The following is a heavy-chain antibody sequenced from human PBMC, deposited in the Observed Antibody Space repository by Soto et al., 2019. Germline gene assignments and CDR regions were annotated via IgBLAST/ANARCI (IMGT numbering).Heavy chain of an antibody. CDR1: GYTLTSYY. Sequence: QVQLVQSGAEVKKPGASVKLSCKASGYTLTSYYMHWVRQAPGQGLEWMGIINPIGGGTRYAQKFQGRVTMTRDTSTSTFYMELTSLRSEDTAVYYCARGGYARELDGGDYWGQGTLVTVSS. J-gene: IGHJ4*02. CDR3: ARGGYARELDGGDY. V-gene: IGHV1-46*01. CDR2: INPIGGGT. D-gene: IGHD3-22*01.